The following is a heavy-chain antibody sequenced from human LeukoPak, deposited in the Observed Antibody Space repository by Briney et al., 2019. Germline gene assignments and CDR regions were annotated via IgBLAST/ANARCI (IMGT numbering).Heavy chain of an antibody. D-gene: IGHD6-25*01. Sequence: GGSLRLSCAASGFAFSDYSMNWVRQAPGKGLEWVSYISSSDNTIHYADSVKGRFTISRDNGKNSLYLQMNSLRAEDTAVYYCARDASGHDLPFDYWGQGTLVTVSS. V-gene: IGHV3-48*04. J-gene: IGHJ4*02. CDR1: GFAFSDYS. CDR2: ISSSDNTI. CDR3: ARDASGHDLPFDY.